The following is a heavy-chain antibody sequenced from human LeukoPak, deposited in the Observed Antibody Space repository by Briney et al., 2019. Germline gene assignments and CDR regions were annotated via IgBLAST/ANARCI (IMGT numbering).Heavy chain of an antibody. Sequence: ASVKVSCKASGYTFTGYGISWVRQAPGQGLEWMGWISAYNGNTNYAQKLQGRVSVTTDTSTSTAYMELRSLRSDDTAVYYCASEGVAGPFDYWGQGTLVTVSS. J-gene: IGHJ4*02. CDR1: GYTFTGYG. CDR3: ASEGVAGPFDY. D-gene: IGHD6-19*01. CDR2: ISAYNGNT. V-gene: IGHV1-18*01.